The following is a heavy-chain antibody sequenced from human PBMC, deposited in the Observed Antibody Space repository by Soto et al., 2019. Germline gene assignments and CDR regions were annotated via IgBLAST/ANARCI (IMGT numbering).Heavy chain of an antibody. CDR1: GGSISSGGYS. J-gene: IGHJ4*02. D-gene: IGHD3-9*01. CDR2: IKYSGTT. Sequence: SETLSLTCAVSGGSISSGGYSWSWIRQPPGKGLEWIASIKYSGTTFYNPSLKSRVTISVDTSKNQFSLKLSSVTAADTAVYYCAMYYDILTGTDTFDYWGQGTLVTVSS. CDR3: AMYYDILTGTDTFDY. V-gene: IGHV4-39*01.